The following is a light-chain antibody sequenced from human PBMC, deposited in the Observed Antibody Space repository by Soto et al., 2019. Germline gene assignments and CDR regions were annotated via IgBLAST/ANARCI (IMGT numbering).Light chain of an antibody. CDR1: ESVTNY. J-gene: IGKJ5*01. V-gene: IGKV3-11*01. CDR3: QQRSNWPSIT. Sequence: EIVLTQSPASLSLSPGESGTLSDRASESVTNYLAWYQQKPGQAHRLLVYDVSNRATGFPATFSGGGSGTDFTLTTSSLQPEDFAVYYGQQRSNWPSITFGQGTRLEIK. CDR2: DVS.